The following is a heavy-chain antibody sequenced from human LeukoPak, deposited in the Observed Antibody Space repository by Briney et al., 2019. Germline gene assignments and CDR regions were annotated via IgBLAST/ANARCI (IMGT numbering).Heavy chain of an antibody. CDR1: GFTFSDYY. D-gene: IGHD3-16*01. V-gene: IGHV3-11*06. J-gene: IGHJ5*02. CDR3: ARDADDYYPDR. CDR2: ISSTTYT. Sequence: GGFLRLSGAASGFTFSDYYMSWIRQAPGKGLEWVSYISSTTYTNYADSVKGRFTISRDNAKNSLYLQMNSLRAEDTAVYCCARDADDYYPDRWGQGTLVTVSS.